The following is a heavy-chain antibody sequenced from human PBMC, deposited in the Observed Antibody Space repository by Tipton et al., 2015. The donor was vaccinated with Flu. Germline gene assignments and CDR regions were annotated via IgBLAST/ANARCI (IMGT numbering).Heavy chain of an antibody. V-gene: IGHV3-21*01. J-gene: IGHJ4*02. Sequence: SLRLSCAASGFTFSSYSMNWVRQAPGKGLEWVSSISSSSSYIYYADSVKGRFTISRDNAKNSLYLQMNSLRAEDTAVYYCARDDYDFWSGYPHRYYFDYWGQGTLVTVSS. CDR2: ISSSSSYI. CDR1: GFTFSSYS. CDR3: ARDDYDFWSGYPHRYYFDY. D-gene: IGHD3-3*01.